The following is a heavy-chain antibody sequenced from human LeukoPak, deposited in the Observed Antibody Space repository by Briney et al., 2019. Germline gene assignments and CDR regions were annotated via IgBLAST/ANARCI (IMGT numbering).Heavy chain of an antibody. CDR2: INPSDGAT. CDR3: AREPRGGLSGTLGELFASYYTYYYMDV. CDR1: GYTFTMYY. J-gene: IGHJ6*03. V-gene: IGHV1-46*01. D-gene: IGHD3-16*01. Sequence: ASVKVSCKASGYTFTMYYIHWVRQAPGQGLEWMGMINPSDGATTYAQRFLGRVTMTRDMSTTTVYMDLRSLRFEDTAGYFCAREPRGGLSGTLGELFASYYTYYYMDVWGRGTTVTVSS.